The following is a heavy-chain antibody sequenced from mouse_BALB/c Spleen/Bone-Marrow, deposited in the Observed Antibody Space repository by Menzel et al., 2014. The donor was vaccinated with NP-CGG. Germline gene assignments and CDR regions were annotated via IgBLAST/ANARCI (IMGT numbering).Heavy chain of an antibody. J-gene: IGHJ2*01. CDR2: IYPGDGAT. CDR1: GYVFSTYW. V-gene: IGHV1-80*01. Sequence: QVQLQQPGAELVRPGSSVKISCESSGYVFSTYWINWVKPRPGQGLEWIGQIYPGDGATDYNGKFKDKATLTADKSSNSAYMQLGSLTSEDSAVYFCARGGISVDYWGQGTTLTVSS. CDR3: ARGGISVDY.